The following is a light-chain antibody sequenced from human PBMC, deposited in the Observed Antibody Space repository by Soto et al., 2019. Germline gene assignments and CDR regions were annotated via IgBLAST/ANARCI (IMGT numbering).Light chain of an antibody. CDR3: SSYTSSSPRV. CDR2: EVS. CDR1: SSDVGGYNY. V-gene: IGLV2-14*01. J-gene: IGLJ3*02. Sequence: QSALTQPASVSGSPGQSITISCTGTSSDVGGYNYVSWYQQHPGKAPKLMISEVSNRPSGVSNRFSGSKSGNTASLTISGLQAEDEVDYYCSSYTSSSPRVFGGGTKLTVL.